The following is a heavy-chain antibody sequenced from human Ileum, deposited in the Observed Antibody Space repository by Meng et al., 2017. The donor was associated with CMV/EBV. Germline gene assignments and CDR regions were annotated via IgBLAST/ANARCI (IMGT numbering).Heavy chain of an antibody. J-gene: IGHJ4*02. CDR2: IHHSGAT. D-gene: IGHD4-23*01. Sequence: SETLSLTCTVSGASISSYWWSWVRLPPGKGLEWIGEIHHSGATNYNPSLKSRVTISLDKSKNHFSLNLSSVTAADTAVYYCATSDGGKRAHDYWGQGTLVTVSS. CDR3: ATSDGGKRAHDY. V-gene: IGHV4-4*02. CDR1: GASISSYW.